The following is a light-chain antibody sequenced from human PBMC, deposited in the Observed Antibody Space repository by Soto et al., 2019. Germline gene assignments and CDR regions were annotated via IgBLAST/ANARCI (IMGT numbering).Light chain of an antibody. CDR1: QSVSYSSNNKNF. CDR2: WAS. CDR3: QQYYSAPLT. Sequence: DIVMTQSPDSLAVSLGERATINCKSSQSVSYSSNNKNFLAWYQQKPGQPPKLLIYWASTRESGVPDRFSGSGSGTDFTLTISSLQVEDVAVYYCQQYYSAPLTFGGGTKVEI. V-gene: IGKV4-1*01. J-gene: IGKJ4*01.